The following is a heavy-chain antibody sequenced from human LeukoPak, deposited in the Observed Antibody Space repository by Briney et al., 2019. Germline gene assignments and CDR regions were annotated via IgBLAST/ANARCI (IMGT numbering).Heavy chain of an antibody. D-gene: IGHD3-22*01. CDR3: AKVQRYYYDSSGYNDY. V-gene: IGHV3-23*01. J-gene: IGHJ4*02. CDR2: ISGSGGST. Sequence: GGSLRLSCAASGFTFSSYAMSWVRQAPGKGLEWVSAISGSGGSTYYADSVKGRFTISRDNSKNTLYLQMNSLRAEDTAVYYCAKVQRYYYDSSGYNDYWGPGTLVTVSS. CDR1: GFTFSSYA.